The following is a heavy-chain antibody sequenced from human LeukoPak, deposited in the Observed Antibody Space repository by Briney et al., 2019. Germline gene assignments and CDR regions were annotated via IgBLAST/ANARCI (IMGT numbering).Heavy chain of an antibody. Sequence: SVKGRFTISRDNAKNSLYLQMNSPRAEDTAVYYCARDEGYSYGSATYHYGLDVWGQGTTVTVSS. J-gene: IGHJ6*02. D-gene: IGHD5-18*01. CDR3: ARDEGYSYGSATYHYGLDV. V-gene: IGHV3-21*01.